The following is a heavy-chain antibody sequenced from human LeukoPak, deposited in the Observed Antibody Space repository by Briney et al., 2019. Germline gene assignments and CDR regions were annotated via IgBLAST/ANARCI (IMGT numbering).Heavy chain of an antibody. CDR1: GFSFSTYA. V-gene: IGHV3-23*01. Sequence: GGSLRLSCAASGFSFSTYAMSWVRQAPGLGLEWVSAISGSGKTYYPDSVKGRFTISRDNSKNTLYLQMSSLRTEDTAIYYCAKDVVPDSGWDLDYWGQGTLVTVSS. J-gene: IGHJ4*02. D-gene: IGHD6-19*01. CDR3: AKDVVPDSGWDLDY. CDR2: ISGSGKT.